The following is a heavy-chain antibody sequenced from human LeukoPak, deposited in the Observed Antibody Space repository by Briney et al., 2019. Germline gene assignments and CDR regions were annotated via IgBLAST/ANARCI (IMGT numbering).Heavy chain of an antibody. V-gene: IGHV3-30-3*01. CDR2: ISYDGSNK. Sequence: RRSLRLSCAASGFTFSSYAMHWVRQAPGKGLEWVAVISYDGSNKYYADSVKGRFTISRDNSKNTLYLQMNSLRAEDTAVYYCARGRPWELPYFDYWGQGTLVTVSS. J-gene: IGHJ4*02. D-gene: IGHD1-26*01. CDR1: GFTFSSYA. CDR3: ARGRPWELPYFDY.